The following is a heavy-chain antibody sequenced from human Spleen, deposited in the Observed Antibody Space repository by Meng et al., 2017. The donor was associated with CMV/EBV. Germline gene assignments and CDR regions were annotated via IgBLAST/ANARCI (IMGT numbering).Heavy chain of an antibody. D-gene: IGHD2-21*01. CDR3: VTVCISCYSELSEGERTNLYYYGLDI. CDR1: GFTFSDAW. Sequence: GESLKISCAASGFTFSDAWMSWVRQAPGKGLEWVGRIKSKTGYETTDYAPPVRGRFTISRSDSRNTLYLQMDSLKTEDTAVYYCVTVCISCYSELSEGERTNLYYYGLDIWGQGTTVTVSS. V-gene: IGHV3-15*01. J-gene: IGHJ6*02. CDR2: IKSKTGYETT.